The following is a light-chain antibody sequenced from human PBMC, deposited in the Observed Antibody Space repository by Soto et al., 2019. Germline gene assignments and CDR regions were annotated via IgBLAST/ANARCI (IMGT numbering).Light chain of an antibody. J-gene: IGLJ2*01. CDR3: SSHTSTNTRVV. CDR1: SSDIGGYSY. Sequence: QSVLTQPASVSGSPGQSIAVSCTGTSSDIGGYSYVSWYQHHPGKAPKFIIYDVSNRPSGISDRFSGSKSGNTASLTISGLQADDEAVYFCSSHTSTNTRVVFGGGTKLTVL. V-gene: IGLV2-14*03. CDR2: DVS.